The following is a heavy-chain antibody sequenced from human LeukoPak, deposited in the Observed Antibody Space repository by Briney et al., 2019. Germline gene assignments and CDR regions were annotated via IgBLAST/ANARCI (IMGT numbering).Heavy chain of an antibody. Sequence: GGSLRLSCAASGFTFSSYGLHWVRQAPGKGLEWMTFIRYDGSYRYYADSVKGRFTISRDNSKNTLYLQMNSLRAEDTGVYFCAKDHGDYYSYYYGLDVWGQGTTVTVSS. D-gene: IGHD2-21*02. J-gene: IGHJ6*02. V-gene: IGHV3-30*02. CDR3: AKDHGDYYSYYYGLDV. CDR2: IRYDGSYR. CDR1: GFTFSSYG.